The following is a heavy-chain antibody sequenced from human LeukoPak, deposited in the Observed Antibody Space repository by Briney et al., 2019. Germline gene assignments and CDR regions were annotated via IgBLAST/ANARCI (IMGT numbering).Heavy chain of an antibody. CDR1: GFTFDDYG. J-gene: IGHJ4*02. D-gene: IGHD2-2*02. V-gene: IGHV3-20*04. Sequence: GGSLRLSCAASGFTFDDYGMSWVRQAPGKGLEWVSGINWNGGSIGYADSVKGRFTISRDNAKNSLYLQMNSLRAEDTALYYCARLANYCSSTSCYIYYFDYWGQGTLVTVSS. CDR3: ARLANYCSSTSCYIYYFDY. CDR2: INWNGGSI.